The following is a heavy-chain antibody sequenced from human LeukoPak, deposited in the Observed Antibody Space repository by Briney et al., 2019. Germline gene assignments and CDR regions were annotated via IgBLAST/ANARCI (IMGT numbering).Heavy chain of an antibody. J-gene: IGHJ1*01. CDR2: MNPNSGNT. CDR1: GYTFTSYD. CDR3: ARYGASLGFQH. D-gene: IGHD4-17*01. V-gene: IGHV1-8*01. Sequence: ASVKVSCKASGYTFTSYDINWVRQATGQGLEWMGWMNPNSGNTGYAQKFQGRVTMTRDTSTSTVYMELSSLRSEDTAVYYCARYGASLGFQHWGQGTLVTVSS.